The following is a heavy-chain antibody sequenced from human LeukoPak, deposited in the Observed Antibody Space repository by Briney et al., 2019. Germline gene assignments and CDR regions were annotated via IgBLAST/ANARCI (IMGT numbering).Heavy chain of an antibody. D-gene: IGHD2-2*01. CDR2: IYYSGGT. J-gene: IGHJ2*01. CDR1: GGSISSSSYY. V-gene: IGHV4-39*01. CDR3: ARTPERASKVVPAAMIPSYWYFDL. Sequence: PSETLSLTCTVSGGSISSSSYYWGWIRQPPGTGLEWIGSIYYSGGTYYNPSLKSRVTISVDTSKNQFSLKLSSVTAADTAVYYCARTPERASKVVPAAMIPSYWYFDLWGRGTLVTVSS.